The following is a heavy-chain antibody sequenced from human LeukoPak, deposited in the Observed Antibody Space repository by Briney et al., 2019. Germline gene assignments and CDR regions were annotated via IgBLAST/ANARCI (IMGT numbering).Heavy chain of an antibody. J-gene: IGHJ4*02. D-gene: IGHD3-10*01. V-gene: IGHV1-2*02. CDR2: INPNNGGT. CDR1: GYTFTSYG. Sequence: ASVKRSCKASGYTFTSYGISWVRQAPGQGLEWMGWINPNNGGTKYAQNFQGRVTMTRDTSISTAYMELDRLRFDDTAVYYCARDSGEVPDYWGQGTLVTVSS. CDR3: ARDSGEVPDY.